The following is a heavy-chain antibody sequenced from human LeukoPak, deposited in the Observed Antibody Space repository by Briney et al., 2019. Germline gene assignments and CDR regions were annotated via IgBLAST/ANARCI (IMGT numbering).Heavy chain of an antibody. D-gene: IGHD6-13*01. V-gene: IGHV4-38-2*02. CDR2: IYHSGST. Sequence: SETLSLTCTVSGYSISSGYYWGWIRQPPGKGLEWIGSIYHSGSTYYNPSLKSRVTISVDTSKNQFSLKLSSVTAADTAVYYCARERTGYTGGAFDIWGQGTMVTVSS. J-gene: IGHJ3*02. CDR1: GYSISSGYY. CDR3: ARERTGYTGGAFDI.